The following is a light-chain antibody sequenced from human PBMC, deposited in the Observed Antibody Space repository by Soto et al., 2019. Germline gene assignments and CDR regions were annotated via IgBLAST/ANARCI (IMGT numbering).Light chain of an antibody. CDR2: GAS. Sequence: EIVLTQSPGTLSLSPGERATLSCRASQTISSSYLAWYQQKPGQAPRLLIFGASSRATDIPDRFSGSGSGTDFTLTISRLQPVDFAVYYCQHYDSSPPKYTFGQGTKLEIK. V-gene: IGKV3-20*01. J-gene: IGKJ2*01. CDR1: QTISSSY. CDR3: QHYDSSPPKYT.